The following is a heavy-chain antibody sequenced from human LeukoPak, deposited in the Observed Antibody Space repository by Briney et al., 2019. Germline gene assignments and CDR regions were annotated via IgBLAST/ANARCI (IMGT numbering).Heavy chain of an antibody. D-gene: IGHD2-15*01. CDR1: GFTFSSYS. Sequence: PGGSLRLSCAASGFTFSSYSMNWVRQAPGKGLEWVSYISSSSTIYCADSVKGRFTISRDNAKNSLYLQMNSLRAEDTDVYYCARGSGGSCSDFDYWGQGTLVTVSS. V-gene: IGHV3-48*01. J-gene: IGHJ4*02. CDR3: ARGSGGSCSDFDY. CDR2: ISSSSTI.